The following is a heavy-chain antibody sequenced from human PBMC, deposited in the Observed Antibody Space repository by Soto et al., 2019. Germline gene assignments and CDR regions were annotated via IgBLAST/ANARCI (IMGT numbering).Heavy chain of an antibody. CDR2: ISAYNGNT. V-gene: IGHV1-18*01. Sequence: VPVKGACKASGYSLTSDGVSWGLQSPGQGLEWMGWISAYNGNTNYAQKLQGRVTMTTDTSTSTAYMELRSLRSDDTAVYYCGRDQYSGYEASAFDIWGQGTMVTVSS. CDR3: GRDQYSGYEASAFDI. J-gene: IGHJ3*02. CDR1: GYSLTSDG. D-gene: IGHD5-12*01.